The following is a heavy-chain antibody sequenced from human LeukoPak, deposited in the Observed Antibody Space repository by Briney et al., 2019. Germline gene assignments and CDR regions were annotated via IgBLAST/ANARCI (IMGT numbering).Heavy chain of an antibody. CDR1: GCTFTGYY. V-gene: IGHV1-2*02. CDR2: INPNSGGT. D-gene: IGHD5-18*01. CDR3: ASPPVQLWLQQDYYYGMDV. J-gene: IGHJ6*02. Sequence: ASVKVSCKASGCTFTGYYMHWVRQAPGQGLEWMGWINPNSGGTNYAQKFQGRVTMTRDTSISTAYMELSRLRSDDTAVYYCASPPVQLWLQQDYYYGMDVWGQGTTVTVSS.